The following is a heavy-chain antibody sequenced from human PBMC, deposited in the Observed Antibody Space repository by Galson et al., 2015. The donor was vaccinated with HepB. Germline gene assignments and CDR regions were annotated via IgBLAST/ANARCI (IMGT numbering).Heavy chain of an antibody. CDR3: VKGRDRVATINFNY. CDR2: ISSNGGST. Sequence: SLRLSCAASGFTFSSYAMHWVRQAPGKGLEYVSAISSNGGSTYYADSVKGRFTISRDNSKNTLYLQMSSLRAEDTAVYYCVKGRDRVATINFNYWGQGTLVTVSS. J-gene: IGHJ4*02. D-gene: IGHD5-12*01. V-gene: IGHV3-64D*06. CDR1: GFTFSSYA.